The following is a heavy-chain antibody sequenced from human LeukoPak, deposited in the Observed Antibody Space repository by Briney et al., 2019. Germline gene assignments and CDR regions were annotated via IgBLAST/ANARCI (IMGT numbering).Heavy chain of an antibody. CDR2: MNPNSGNT. Sequence: GASVKVSCKASGYTFTSYDINWVRQVTGQGLEWMGWMNPNSGNTGYAQKFQGRVTMTRNTSISTAYMELSSLRSEDTAVYYCARDFPYYDILTGYRNYYYGMDVWGQGTTVTVFS. CDR1: GYTFTSYD. J-gene: IGHJ6*02. CDR3: ARDFPYYDILTGYRNYYYGMDV. D-gene: IGHD3-9*01. V-gene: IGHV1-8*01.